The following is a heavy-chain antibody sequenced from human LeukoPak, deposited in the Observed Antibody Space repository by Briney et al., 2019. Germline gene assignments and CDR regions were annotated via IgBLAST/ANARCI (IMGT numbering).Heavy chain of an antibody. CDR2: ICGSGGST. CDR3: AKGVTRYDSSGWIDAFDI. CDR1: EFTFSNYA. J-gene: IGHJ3*02. D-gene: IGHD3-22*01. V-gene: IGHV3-23*01. Sequence: PGGSLRLSCAGSEFTFSNYAMSWVRQAPGKGLGWVSAICGSGGSTYYTDSVKGRFTISRDNSRNTLSLQMNSLRAEDTALYYCAKGVTRYDSSGWIDAFDIWGQGTMVTVSS.